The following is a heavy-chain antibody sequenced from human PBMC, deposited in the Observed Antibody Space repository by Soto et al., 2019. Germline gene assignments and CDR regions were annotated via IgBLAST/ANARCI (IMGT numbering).Heavy chain of an antibody. D-gene: IGHD2-2*03. CDR2: ISAYNGNT. V-gene: IGHV1-18*01. J-gene: IGHJ4*02. CDR1: GYTFSSYG. Sequence: QVQLVQSGAEVRKPGASVKVSCKASGYTFSSYGINWVRQAPGQGLEWMGWISAYNGNTNYAQKTQGRVTMTTDTATRTAYMVLRSLRSDETAVYYCARDVGYSSTGDYWGQGTLVTFSS. CDR3: ARDVGYSSTGDY.